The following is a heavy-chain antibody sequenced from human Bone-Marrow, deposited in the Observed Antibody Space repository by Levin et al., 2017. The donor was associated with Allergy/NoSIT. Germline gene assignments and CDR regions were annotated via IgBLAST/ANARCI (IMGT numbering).Heavy chain of an antibody. Sequence: GGSLRLSCAASGFTVSSNYMTWVRQAPGKGLEWLSVLYTAGATYYAESVKGRFTISRDNSKNTLFLQMNSLRAEDTAVYFCARVFVKRAMVFDAFDIWGQGTMVTVSS. CDR2: LYTAGAT. CDR1: GFTVSSNY. CDR3: ARVFVKRAMVFDAFDI. J-gene: IGHJ3*02. V-gene: IGHV3-53*01. D-gene: IGHD5-18*01.